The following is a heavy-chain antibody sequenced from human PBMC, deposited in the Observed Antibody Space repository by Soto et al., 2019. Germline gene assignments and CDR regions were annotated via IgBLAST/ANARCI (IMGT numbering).Heavy chain of an antibody. CDR2: IYYSGST. CDR1: GGSISSYY. J-gene: IGHJ6*03. CDR3: AGVGDYYYYYYMDV. V-gene: IGHV4-59*01. Sequence: SETLSLTCTVPGGSISSYYWSWIRQPPGKGLEWIGYIYYSGSTNYNPSLKSRVTISVDTSKNQFSLKLSSVTAADTAVYYCAGVGDYYYYYYMDVWGKGTTVTVSS. D-gene: IGHD3-10*01.